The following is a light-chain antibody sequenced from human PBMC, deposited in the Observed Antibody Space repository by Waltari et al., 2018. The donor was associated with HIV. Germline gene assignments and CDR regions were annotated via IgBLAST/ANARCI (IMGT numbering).Light chain of an antibody. J-gene: IGLJ2*01. CDR2: DND. Sequence: QSLLTQPPSVSAAPGQIVTISCSGTHSNIGTNYIYWYQHLPGTAPKLIIYDNDNRPSGIPDRFSGSKSVTSATLGVSGLQTGDEADYCCGTWDTTLSAVVFGGGTKLTVL. CDR1: HSNIGTNY. V-gene: IGLV1-51*01. CDR3: GTWDTTLSAVV.